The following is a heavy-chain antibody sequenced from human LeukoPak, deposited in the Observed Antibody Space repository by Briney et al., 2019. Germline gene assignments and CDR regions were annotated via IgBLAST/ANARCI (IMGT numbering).Heavy chain of an antibody. CDR2: IHHSGNT. J-gene: IGHJ4*02. Sequence: SETLSLTCTVSGGSISSYYWSWIRQPPGKGLEWIGEIHHSGNTNYNPSLKSRVTISVDKSKNQFSLKLSSVTAADTAVYYCARGIDYWGQGTLVTVSS. CDR1: GGSISSYY. V-gene: IGHV4-59*12. CDR3: ARGIDY.